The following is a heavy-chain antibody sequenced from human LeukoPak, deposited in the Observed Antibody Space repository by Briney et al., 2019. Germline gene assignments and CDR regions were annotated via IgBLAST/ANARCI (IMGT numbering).Heavy chain of an antibody. CDR2: ISYDGSNK. CDR1: GFTFSSYA. J-gene: IGHJ4*02. V-gene: IGHV3-30-3*01. Sequence: GGSLRLSCAASGFTFSSYAMHWVRQAPGKGLEWVAVISYDGSNKYYADSVKGRFTISRDNAKNSLYLQMNSLRAEDTAVYYCVRDSIYSGSRWGQGTLVTVSS. CDR3: VRDSIYSGSR. D-gene: IGHD1-26*01.